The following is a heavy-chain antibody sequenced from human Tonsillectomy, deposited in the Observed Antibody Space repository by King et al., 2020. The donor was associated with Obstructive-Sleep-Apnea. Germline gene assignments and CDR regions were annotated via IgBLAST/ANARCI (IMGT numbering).Heavy chain of an antibody. CDR2: INWNSGSR. J-gene: IGHJ4*02. CDR1: GFNFDDYA. V-gene: IGHV3-9*01. Sequence: VQLVESGGGLVQPGRSLRLSCAASGFNFDDYAMHWVRQAPGKGLEWVSGINWNSGSRCYADSVKGRFTISRDNAKNLVFLQMNSLRTGDTALYYCAKDLSSGWYKGCDYWGQGTLVTVSS. D-gene: IGHD6-19*01. CDR3: AKDLSSGWYKGCDY.